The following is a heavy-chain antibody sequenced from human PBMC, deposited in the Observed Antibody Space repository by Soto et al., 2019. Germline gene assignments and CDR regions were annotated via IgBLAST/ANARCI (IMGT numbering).Heavy chain of an antibody. CDR3: AKRTRGYSYGPTIDP. CDR2: ISGSGGST. CDR1: GFTFSSYA. J-gene: IGHJ5*02. Sequence: GGSLRLSCAASGFTFSSYAMSWVRQAPGKGLEWVSAISGSGGSTYYADSVKGRFTISRDNSKNTLYLQMNSLRAEDTAVYYCAKRTRGYSYGPTIDPWGQGTLVTVSS. V-gene: IGHV3-23*01. D-gene: IGHD5-18*01.